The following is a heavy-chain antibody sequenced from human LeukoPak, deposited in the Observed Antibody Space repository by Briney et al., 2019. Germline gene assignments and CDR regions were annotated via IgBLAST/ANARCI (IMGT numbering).Heavy chain of an antibody. CDR1: GFTFSSYA. CDR2: ISYDGSNK. Sequence: GGSLRLSCAASGFTFSSYAMHWVRQAPGKGLEWVAVISYDGSNKYYADSVKGRFTISRDNSKNTLYLQMNSLRAEDTAVYYCARESLLSYYDSSGYYGNLLYWGQGTLVTVSS. CDR3: ARESLLSYYDSSGYYGNLLY. J-gene: IGHJ4*02. D-gene: IGHD3-22*01. V-gene: IGHV3-30*04.